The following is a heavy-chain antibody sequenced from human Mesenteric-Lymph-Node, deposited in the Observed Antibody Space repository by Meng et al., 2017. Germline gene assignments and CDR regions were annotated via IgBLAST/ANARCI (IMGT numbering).Heavy chain of an antibody. Sequence: SETLSLTCTVSGGSVSSGSYYWSWIRQPPGKGLEWIGYIYYSGSTNYNPSLKSRVTISVDTSKNQFSLKLSSVTAADTAVYYCARGAHGNYYDSSGYYFFDYWGQGTLVTVSS. D-gene: IGHD3-22*01. J-gene: IGHJ4*02. V-gene: IGHV4-61*01. CDR3: ARGAHGNYYDSSGYYFFDY. CDR1: GGSVSSGSYY. CDR2: IYYSGST.